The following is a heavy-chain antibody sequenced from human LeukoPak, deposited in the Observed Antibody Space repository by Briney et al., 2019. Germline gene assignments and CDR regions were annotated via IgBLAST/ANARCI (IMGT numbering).Heavy chain of an antibody. Sequence: GGSLRLSCAASGFTFDNYGMSWVRHAPGKGLEWVSGTNWNGGSTGYADSVKGRFTISRDNAKNSLYLQMNSLRAEDTALYYCARVMGIAAAASDYWGQGTLVTVSS. J-gene: IGHJ4*02. CDR1: GFTFDNYG. CDR2: TNWNGGST. D-gene: IGHD6-13*01. V-gene: IGHV3-20*04. CDR3: ARVMGIAAAASDY.